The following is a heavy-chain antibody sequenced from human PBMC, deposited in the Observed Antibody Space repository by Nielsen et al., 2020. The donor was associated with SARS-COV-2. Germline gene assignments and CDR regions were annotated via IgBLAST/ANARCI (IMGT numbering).Heavy chain of an antibody. V-gene: IGHV3-74*01. CDR1: GFTFSSYS. CDR3: ARLRDDGYYFDTGPYDY. J-gene: IGHJ4*02. Sequence: GGSLRLSCAASGFTFSSYSTHWVRQGPGKGLVWASHIKSDGTKTTYADSVKARFITSRDNAKNTVYLQMNSRKAEDTAVYYCARLRDDGYYFDTGPYDYWGQGSTVTVSS. CDR2: IKSDGTKT. D-gene: IGHD2/OR15-2a*01.